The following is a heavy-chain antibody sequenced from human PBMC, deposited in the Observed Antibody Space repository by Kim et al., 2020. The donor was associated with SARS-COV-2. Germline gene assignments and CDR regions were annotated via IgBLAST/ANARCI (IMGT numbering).Heavy chain of an antibody. J-gene: IGHJ4*02. CDR1: GIPFGTAY. V-gene: IGHV3-15*01. CDR3: TTVSMY. Sequence: GGSLRLSCVASGIPFGTAYFSWVRQSPGKGLEWVAGIKSQSDSGSSDLAAHGQGSVAISSAGSKNTLYLLMNSVETNDSAEYYNTTVSMYWGPGTLVTVS. D-gene: IGHD2-2*01. CDR2: IKSQSDSGSS.